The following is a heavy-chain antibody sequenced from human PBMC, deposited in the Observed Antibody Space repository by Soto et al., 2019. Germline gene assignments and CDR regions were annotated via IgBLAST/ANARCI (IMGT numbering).Heavy chain of an antibody. J-gene: IGHJ3*02. V-gene: IGHV3-30-3*01. CDR2: ISNDGNRQ. Sequence: GGSLRLSCVASGFSFSRQAMHWVRQAPGKGLEWVAAISNDGNRQLYADSVKDRFTISRDNSRNTLDLQMNNLRTEDTGVYFCARDIYSYGSVGTPDIWGQGTMVTVS. CDR1: GFSFSRQA. D-gene: IGHD5-18*01. CDR3: ARDIYSYGSVGTPDI.